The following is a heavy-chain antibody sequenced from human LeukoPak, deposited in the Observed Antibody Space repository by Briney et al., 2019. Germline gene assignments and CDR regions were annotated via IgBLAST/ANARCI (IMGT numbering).Heavy chain of an antibody. V-gene: IGHV6-1*01. CDR3: VRGGPVAGLNY. J-gene: IGHJ4*02. CDR1: GDSVSSNSAA. D-gene: IGHD6-19*01. Sequence: SQILSLTCVVSGDSVSSNSAAWTWIRQSPSRGLEWLGRTYYRSKWYNDYAVSVKGRITINPDTSKNQFSLQLNSVTPEDTAVYYCVRGGPVAGLNYWGQGTLVTVSS. CDR2: TYYRSKWYN.